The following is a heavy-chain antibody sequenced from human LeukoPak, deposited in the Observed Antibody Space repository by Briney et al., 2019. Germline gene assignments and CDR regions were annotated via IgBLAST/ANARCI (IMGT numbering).Heavy chain of an antibody. J-gene: IGHJ4*02. D-gene: IGHD3-22*01. CDR1: GYTFTSYG. CDR2: ISAYNGNT. Sequence: ASVKVSCKASGYTFTSYGISWVRQAPGQGLEWMGWISAYNGNTNYAQKLQGGVTMTTDTSTSTAYMELRSLRSDDTAVYYCARDWTVFSGYSPDFDYWGQGTLVTVSS. CDR3: ARDWTVFSGYSPDFDY. V-gene: IGHV1-18*01.